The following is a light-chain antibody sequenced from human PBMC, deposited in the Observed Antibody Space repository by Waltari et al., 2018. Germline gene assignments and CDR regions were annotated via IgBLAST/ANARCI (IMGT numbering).Light chain of an antibody. J-gene: IGLJ1*01. CDR1: DSEVGAYDF. Sequence: QSALTQPASVSGSPGQSIPISCSGTDSEVGAYDFVSWYQQHPGKTPHLIIYEVSNRPSGISNRFSASKSGNTASLTISGLQAEDEADYYCSSYTTSSAPGVFGTGTRVTVL. CDR3: SSYTTSSAPGV. CDR2: EVS. V-gene: IGLV2-14*01.